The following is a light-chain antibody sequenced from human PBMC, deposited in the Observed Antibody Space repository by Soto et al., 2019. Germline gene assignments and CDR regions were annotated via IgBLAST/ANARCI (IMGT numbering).Light chain of an antibody. J-gene: IGKJ1*01. V-gene: IGKV1-5*01. CDR2: DVS. CDR1: QTISW. CDR3: QQYDRYPPT. Sequence: DIQMTQSPHTLAASVGDRVTITCRASQTISWLAWYQQRPGKTPKLLIYDVSRLESGVPSRFSGSQSETESTLTISGLQSDDFATYYCQQYDRYPPTFGQGTKVDIK.